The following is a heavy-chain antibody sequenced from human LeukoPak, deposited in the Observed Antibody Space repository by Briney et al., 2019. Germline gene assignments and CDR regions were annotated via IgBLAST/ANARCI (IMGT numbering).Heavy chain of an antibody. Sequence: PGGSLRLFCSASGFAFSRFAMTWVRHLPGKGLDWVSSISGNGHQTYYGDSVKRRFSVSRDNSKNILYLQMDSLRADDSALYYCAKDANYYDSSGYLIPFDYWGQGTLVTVSS. CDR3: AKDANYYDSSGYLIPFDY. CDR1: GFAFSRFA. V-gene: IGHV3-23*01. D-gene: IGHD3-22*01. J-gene: IGHJ4*02. CDR2: ISGNGHQT.